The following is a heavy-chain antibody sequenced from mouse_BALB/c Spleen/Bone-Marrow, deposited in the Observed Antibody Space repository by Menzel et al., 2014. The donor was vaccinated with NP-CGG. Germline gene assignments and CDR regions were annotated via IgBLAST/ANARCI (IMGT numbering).Heavy chain of an antibody. CDR3: ARGRDYDVFSY. V-gene: IGHV1-52*01. CDR2: IDPYDSET. J-gene: IGHJ3*01. CDR1: GYTFTSYW. Sequence: QVQLQQSGAELVRPGASVKLSCKASGYTFTSYWMNWVKQRPEQGLEWIGRIDPYDSETHYNQKFKDKAILTVDKSSSTAYRLLSSLTSEDSSVYYCARGRDYDVFSYWGQGTLVTVSA. D-gene: IGHD2-4*01.